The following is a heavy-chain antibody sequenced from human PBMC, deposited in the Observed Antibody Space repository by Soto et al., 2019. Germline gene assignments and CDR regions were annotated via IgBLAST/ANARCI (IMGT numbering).Heavy chain of an antibody. Sequence: QITLKESGPTLVKPTQPLTLTCTFSGFSLSTSGVGVGWIRQPPGKALEWLALIYWDDDKRYSPSLKSRLTITKATSNNQGVHTMPNMDPVDTATDYCAHRPGYRYGPTAPKNNWFDPWGQGTLVTVSS. CDR1: GFSLSTSGVG. D-gene: IGHD5-18*01. V-gene: IGHV2-5*02. CDR2: IYWDDDK. J-gene: IGHJ5*02. CDR3: AHRPGYRYGPTAPKNNWFDP.